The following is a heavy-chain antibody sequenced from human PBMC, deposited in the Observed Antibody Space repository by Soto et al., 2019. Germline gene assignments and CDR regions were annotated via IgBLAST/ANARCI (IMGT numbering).Heavy chain of an antibody. J-gene: IGHJ6*02. CDR3: ARDSLFWSGYPSYYYYGMDV. Sequence: SETLSLTCTVSGGSISSGGYYWSWIRQQPGKGLEWIGYIYYSGSTYYNPSLKSRVTISVDTSKNQFSLKLSSVTAADTAVYYCARDSLFWSGYPSYYYYGMDVWGQGTTVTVSS. CDR2: IYYSGST. D-gene: IGHD3-3*01. CDR1: GGSISSGGYY. V-gene: IGHV4-31*03.